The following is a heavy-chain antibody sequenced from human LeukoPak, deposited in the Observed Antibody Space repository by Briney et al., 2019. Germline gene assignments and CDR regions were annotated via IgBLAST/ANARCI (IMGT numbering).Heavy chain of an antibody. Sequence: PSETLSLTCTVSGASVSSGGYYWSCIRQPPGKGLEWIGNIYYSGSTNYNPSLKSRVTISVDTSKNQFSLKVSSVTAADTAVYYCARRGGAGRSFDYWGRGTLVTVSS. CDR2: IYYSGST. D-gene: IGHD2-21*01. CDR1: GASVSSGGYY. CDR3: ARRGGAGRSFDY. V-gene: IGHV4-61*08. J-gene: IGHJ4*02.